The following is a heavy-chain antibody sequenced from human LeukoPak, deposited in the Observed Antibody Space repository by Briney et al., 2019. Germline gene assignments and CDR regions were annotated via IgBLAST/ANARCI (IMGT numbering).Heavy chain of an antibody. V-gene: IGHV3-23*01. CDR1: GFTFSNYA. CDR2: ISGSGGST. Sequence: GGSLRLSCAASGFTFSNYAMNWVRQAPGRGLEWVSAISGSGGSTYYADSVKGRFTISRDNSKNTLYLQMNSLRAEDTAVYYCAKMGVAAAGIWGQGTLVTVSS. J-gene: IGHJ4*02. CDR3: AKMGVAAAGI. D-gene: IGHD6-13*01.